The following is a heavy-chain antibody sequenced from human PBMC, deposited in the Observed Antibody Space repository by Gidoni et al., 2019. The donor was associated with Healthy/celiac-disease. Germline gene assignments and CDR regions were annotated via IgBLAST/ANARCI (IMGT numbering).Heavy chain of an antibody. CDR3: ARGGRITMVRGDTNWFDP. Sequence: QVQLQESGPGLVKPSETLSLTCTVSGGSISSYSWSWIRQPPGKGLEWIGYIYYSGSTNYNPSLKSRVTISVDTSKNQFSLKLSSVTAADTAVYYCARGGRITMVRGDTNWFDPWGQGTLVTVSS. J-gene: IGHJ5*02. V-gene: IGHV4-59*01. CDR1: GGSISSYS. CDR2: IYYSGST. D-gene: IGHD3-10*01.